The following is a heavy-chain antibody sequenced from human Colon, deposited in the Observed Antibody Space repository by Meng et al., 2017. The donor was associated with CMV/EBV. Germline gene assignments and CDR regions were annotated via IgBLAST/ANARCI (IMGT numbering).Heavy chain of an antibody. J-gene: IGHJ4*02. Sequence: CNSSGYTFTDSILPWVRQAPGQGLEWMGRINPKSGDTRYAHNFQGRATLTRDTSITTAYMELTGLTSNDTAIYYCAKDWSGGSCFDYWGQGTLVTVSS. CDR3: AKDWSGGSCFDY. CDR1: GYTFTDSI. CDR2: INPKSGDT. V-gene: IGHV1-2*06. D-gene: IGHD2-15*01.